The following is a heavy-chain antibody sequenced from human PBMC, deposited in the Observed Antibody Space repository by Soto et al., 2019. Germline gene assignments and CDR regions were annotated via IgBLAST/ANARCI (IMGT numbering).Heavy chain of an antibody. CDR2: INPNSGGT. J-gene: IGHJ5*02. Sequence: ASVKVSCKASGYTFTGYYMHWVRQAPGQGLEWMGWINPNSGGTNYAQKFQGWVTMTRDTSISTAYMELSRLRSDDTAVYYCARSAPLVVVVAARHSPYSDWFDPWGQGTLVTVSS. CDR3: ARSAPLVVVVAARHSPYSDWFDP. CDR1: GYTFTGYY. V-gene: IGHV1-2*04. D-gene: IGHD2-15*01.